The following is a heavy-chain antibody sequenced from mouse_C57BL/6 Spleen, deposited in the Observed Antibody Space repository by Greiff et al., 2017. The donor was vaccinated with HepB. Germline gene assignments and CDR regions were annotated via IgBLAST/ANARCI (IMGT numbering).Heavy chain of an antibody. D-gene: IGHD1-1*01. CDR1: GYAFTNYL. V-gene: IGHV1-54*01. CDR3: ARRATVVAEYFDV. Sequence: QVQLQQSGAELVRPGTSVKVSCKASGYAFTNYLIEWVKQRPGQGLEWIGVINPGSGGTNYNEKFKGKATLTADKASSNAYMQLSSLTSEDSAVYFCARRATVVAEYFDVWGTWTTVTVSS. CDR2: INPGSGGT. J-gene: IGHJ1*03.